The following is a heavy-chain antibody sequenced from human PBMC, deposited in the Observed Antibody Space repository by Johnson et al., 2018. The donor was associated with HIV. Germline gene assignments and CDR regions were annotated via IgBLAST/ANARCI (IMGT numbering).Heavy chain of an antibody. CDR3: ARASTTVTTGDDAFDI. J-gene: IGHJ3*02. V-gene: IGHV3-11*04. D-gene: IGHD4-17*01. CDR2: ISSSGSSI. Sequence: QVHLVESGGGLVKPRGSLRLSCAASGFIFRDYYMSWIRQAPGKGLEWVSYISSSGSSIYYADSVKGRFTISRDNAKSSLYLQMNGLRAEDTAVYYCARASTTVTTGDDAFDIWGQGTMVTVSS. CDR1: GFIFRDYY.